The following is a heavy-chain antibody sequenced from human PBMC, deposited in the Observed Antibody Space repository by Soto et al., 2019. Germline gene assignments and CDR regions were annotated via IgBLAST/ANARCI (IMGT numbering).Heavy chain of an antibody. Sequence: EVQLLESGGGLVQPGGSLRLSCAASGFTFSSYAMSGSARPPGRGREWASAIGGSGGSTYYADSVKGRFTISRDNSKNTLYLQMNSLRAEDTPVYYCAKARGGYVVVVAATKEHFDYWGQGTLVTVSS. J-gene: IGHJ4*02. CDR3: AKARGGYVVVVAATKEHFDY. CDR1: GFTFSSYA. D-gene: IGHD2-15*01. V-gene: IGHV3-23*01. CDR2: IGGSGGST.